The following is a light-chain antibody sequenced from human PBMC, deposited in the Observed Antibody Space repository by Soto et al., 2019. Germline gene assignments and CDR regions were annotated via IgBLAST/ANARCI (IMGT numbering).Light chain of an antibody. Sequence: QSALTQPASVSGSPGQSITISCTGTSSDVGGYNYVSWYQHHPGKAPKLIIFDVSNRPSGISNRFSGSKPGNTASLTISGLQAEDEADYYCISYTSSSPYVFGTGTKV. J-gene: IGLJ1*01. CDR1: SSDVGGYNY. CDR3: ISYTSSSPYV. CDR2: DVS. V-gene: IGLV2-14*03.